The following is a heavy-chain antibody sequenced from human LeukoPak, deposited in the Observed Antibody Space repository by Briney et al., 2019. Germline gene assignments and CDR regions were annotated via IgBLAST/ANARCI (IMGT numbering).Heavy chain of an antibody. CDR2: IKQDGSEK. V-gene: IGHV3-7*01. D-gene: IGHD2-2*02. CDR3: ARESEELGYCSSTSCYIRFDP. J-gene: IGHJ5*02. CDR1: GFTFSSYS. Sequence: GGSLRLSCAASGFTFSSYSMSWVRQAPGKGLEWVANIKQDGSEKYYVDSVKGRFTISRDNAKNSLYLQMNSLRAEDTAVYYCARESEELGYCSSTSCYIRFDPWGQGTLVTVSS.